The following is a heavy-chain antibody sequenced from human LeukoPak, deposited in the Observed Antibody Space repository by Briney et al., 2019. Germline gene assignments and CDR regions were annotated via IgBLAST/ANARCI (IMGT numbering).Heavy chain of an antibody. D-gene: IGHD2-15*01. CDR3: ARDRMGYYSGGSCYYYYYGMDV. Sequence: ASVKVSCKASGYTFTSYGISWVRQAPGQGLEWMGWISAYNGNTNYAQKLQGRVTMTTDTSTSTAYMELRSLRSDDTAVYYCARDRMGYYSGGSCYYYYYGMDVWGQGTTVTVSS. CDR1: GYTFTSYG. J-gene: IGHJ6*02. V-gene: IGHV1-18*01. CDR2: ISAYNGNT.